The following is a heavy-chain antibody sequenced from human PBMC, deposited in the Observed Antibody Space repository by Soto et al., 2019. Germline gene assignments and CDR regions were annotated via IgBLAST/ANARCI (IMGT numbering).Heavy chain of an antibody. CDR1: GFTFDDYT. J-gene: IGHJ6*02. Sequence: GGSLRLSCAASGFTFDDYTMHWVRQAPGKGLEWVSLISWDGGSTYYADSVKGRFTISRDNSKNSLYLQMNSLRTEDTALYYCAKGPIWSGWSRLGYYYGMDVWGQGTTVTVSS. CDR2: ISWDGGST. CDR3: AKGPIWSGWSRLGYYYGMDV. D-gene: IGHD3-3*01. V-gene: IGHV3-43*01.